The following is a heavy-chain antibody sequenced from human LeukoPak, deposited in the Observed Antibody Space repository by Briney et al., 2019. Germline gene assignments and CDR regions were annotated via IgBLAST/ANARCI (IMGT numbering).Heavy chain of an antibody. CDR3: ARDEAYASDY. V-gene: IGHV3-7*01. CDR2: IKEDGSEK. J-gene: IGHJ4*02. CDR1: GFTFSGYW. D-gene: IGHD4-17*01. Sequence: GGSLRLSCAPSGFTFSGYWMSWVRQAPGKGLEWVANIKEDGSEKYYVDSVKGRFTISRDNAKNSLYLQMNSLRVEDTAVYYCARDEAYASDYWGQGTLVTVSS.